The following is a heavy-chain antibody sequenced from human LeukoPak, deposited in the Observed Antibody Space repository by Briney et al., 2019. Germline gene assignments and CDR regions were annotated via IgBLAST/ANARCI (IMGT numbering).Heavy chain of an antibody. D-gene: IGHD4-17*01. CDR3: ARDAYGDYVGGAFDI. CDR2: ISSSSSYI. V-gene: IGHV3-21*01. J-gene: IGHJ3*02. CDR1: GFTFSSYS. Sequence: PGGSLRLSCAASGFTFSSYSRNWARQAPGKGLEWVSSISSSSSYISYAYSVKGRFTISRDNAKNSLYLQMNSLRAEDTAVYYCARDAYGDYVGGAFDIGGQGTMVTVSS.